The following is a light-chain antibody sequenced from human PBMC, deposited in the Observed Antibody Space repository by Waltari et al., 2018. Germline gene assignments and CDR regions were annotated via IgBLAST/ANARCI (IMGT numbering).Light chain of an antibody. CDR2: GAS. J-gene: IGKJ2*01. CDR1: QSVGDT. Sequence: EIVMTQSPATLSVSPGERATPPCRASQSVGDTFAWYQRKPGQAPRLLLFGASTRATGIPARFSGSGSGTEFTLTISSLQSEDFATYYCQQYFAWPPVHTFGQGTTLEIK. CDR3: QQYFAWPPVHT. V-gene: IGKV3-15*01.